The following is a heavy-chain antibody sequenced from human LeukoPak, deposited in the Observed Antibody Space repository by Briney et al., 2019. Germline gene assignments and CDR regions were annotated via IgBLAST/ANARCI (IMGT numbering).Heavy chain of an antibody. V-gene: IGHV3-30-3*01. CDR3: AGDIVVVPAAFRGPLDY. CDR1: GFTFSSYA. D-gene: IGHD2-2*01. CDR2: ISYDGSNK. J-gene: IGHJ4*02. Sequence: PGGSLRLSCAASGFTFSSYAMHWVRQAPGKGLEWVAVISYDGSNKYYADSVKGRFTISRDNSKNTLYLQMNSLRAEDTAVYYCAGDIVVVPAAFRGPLDYWGQGTLVTVSS.